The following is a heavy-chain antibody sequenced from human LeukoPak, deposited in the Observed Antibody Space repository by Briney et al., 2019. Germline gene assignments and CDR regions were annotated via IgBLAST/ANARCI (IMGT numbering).Heavy chain of an antibody. CDR1: GGTFSSYA. Sequence: SVKVSCKASGGTFSSYAISWVRQAPGQGLEWMGRIIPILGIANYAQKFQGRVTITADKSTSTAYMELSSLRSEDTAVYYCARDLLPYRIAAVEGYYFDYWGQGTLVTVSS. CDR3: ARDLLPYRIAAVEGYYFDY. J-gene: IGHJ4*02. V-gene: IGHV1-69*04. CDR2: IIPILGIA. D-gene: IGHD6-13*01.